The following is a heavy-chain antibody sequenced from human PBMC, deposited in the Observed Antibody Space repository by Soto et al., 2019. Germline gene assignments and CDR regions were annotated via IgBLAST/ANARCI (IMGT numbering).Heavy chain of an antibody. D-gene: IGHD3-10*01. V-gene: IGHV4-34*01. J-gene: IGHJ6*02. CDR3: ARGGITMVRGVIYRDYYYYYGMDV. CDR2: INHSGST. CDR1: GGSFSGYY. Sequence: QVQLQQWGAGLLKPSETLSLTCAVCGGSFSGYYWSWIRQPPGKGLEWIGEINHSGSTNYNPSLKSRVTISVDTSKNQFSLKLSSVTAADTAVYYCARGGITMVRGVIYRDYYYYYGMDVWGQGTTVTVSS.